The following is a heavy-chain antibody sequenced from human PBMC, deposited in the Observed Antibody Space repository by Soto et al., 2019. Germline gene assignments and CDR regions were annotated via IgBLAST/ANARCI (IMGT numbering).Heavy chain of an antibody. J-gene: IGHJ6*02. CDR2: IYSGGST. CDR3: ARYRGEAVAGTVYYYYGMDV. D-gene: IGHD6-19*01. V-gene: IGHV3-66*01. Sequence: GGSLRLSCAASGFTVSSNYMSWVRQAPGKGLEWVSVIYSGGSTYYADSVKGRFTISRDNSKNTLYLQMNSLRAEDTAVYYCARYRGEAVAGTVYYYYGMDVWGQGTTVTVSS. CDR1: GFTVSSNY.